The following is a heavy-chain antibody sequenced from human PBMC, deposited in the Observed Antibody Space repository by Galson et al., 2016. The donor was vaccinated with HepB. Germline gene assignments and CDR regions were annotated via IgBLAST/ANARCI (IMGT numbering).Heavy chain of an antibody. V-gene: IGHV3-23*01. CDR1: GFTFINYV. J-gene: IGHJ4*02. CDR2: ISVASDKT. D-gene: IGHD3-16*01. Sequence: SLRLSCAASGFTFINYVMGWVRQAPGKGLEWVSGISVASDKTYDADSVKGRSTISRDNSKRTLYLQMSSLRTEDTAVYYRVQVGDATASWGQGTLVTVSS. CDR3: VQVGDATAS.